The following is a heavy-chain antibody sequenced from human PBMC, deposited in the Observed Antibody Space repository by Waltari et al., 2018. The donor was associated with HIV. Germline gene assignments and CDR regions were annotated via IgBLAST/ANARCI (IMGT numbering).Heavy chain of an antibody. V-gene: IGHV4-34*01. Sequence: QVQLQQWGAGLLNPSETLSLTCAVYGGSFSGYYWSWFRQPPGKGLRWIGEIKHSGSNNYNPSLKSRVTISVDTSKNQFTLKLSSVTAADTAVYYCARRKATVTTGGMDVWGQGTTVTVSS. CDR1: GGSFSGYY. J-gene: IGHJ6*02. D-gene: IGHD4-4*01. CDR3: ARRKATVTTGGMDV. CDR2: IKHSGSN.